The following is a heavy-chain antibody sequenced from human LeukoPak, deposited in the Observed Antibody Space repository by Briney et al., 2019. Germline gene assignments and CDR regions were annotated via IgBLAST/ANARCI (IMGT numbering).Heavy chain of an antibody. CDR3: AKIAETSGTYGQGFDY. V-gene: IGHV3-23*01. CDR1: GYTFTTYG. CDR2: LDNNGDNT. Sequence: PGGSPRLSCVGSGYTFTTYGMSWVRQAPGKGLEWVSGLDNNGDNTYYADSVKGRFTISRDNSKNTLYLQMNSLRVEDTAVYYCAKIAETSGTYGQGFDYWGQGTLVTVSS. J-gene: IGHJ4*02. D-gene: IGHD1-26*01.